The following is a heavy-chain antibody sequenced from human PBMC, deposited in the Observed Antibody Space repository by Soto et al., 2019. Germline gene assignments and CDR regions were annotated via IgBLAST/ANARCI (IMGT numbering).Heavy chain of an antibody. Sequence: QPWGSLRLSCAASGFTFSSYGMHCVRQAPGKGLEWVAVISYDVSNKYYADSVKGRFTISRDNSKNTLYLQMNSLRAEDTAVYYCGKYNWNYYYYYYGMDVWGQGTTVTVSS. CDR2: ISYDVSNK. CDR1: GFTFSSYG. D-gene: IGHD1-7*01. V-gene: IGHV3-30*18. CDR3: GKYNWNYYYYYYGMDV. J-gene: IGHJ6*02.